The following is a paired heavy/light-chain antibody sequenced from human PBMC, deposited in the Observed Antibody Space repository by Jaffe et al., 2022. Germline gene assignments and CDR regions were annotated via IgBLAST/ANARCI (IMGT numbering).Light chain of an antibody. CDR2: EVS. CDR1: SSDVGGYNY. Sequence: QSALTQPASVSGSPGQSITISCTGTSSDVGGYNYVSWYQQHPGKAPKLMIYEVSNRPSGVSNRFSGSKSGNTASLTISGLQAEDEADYYCNSYTTSRTRVFGTGTKVTVL. V-gene: IGLV2-14*01. J-gene: IGLJ1*01. CDR3: NSYTTSRTRV.
Heavy chain of an antibody. CDR3: AKEGGSGWYYFDY. V-gene: IGHV3-48*03. CDR1: GFTFSSYE. Sequence: EVQLVESGGGLVQPGGSLRLSCAASGFTFSSYEMHWVRQAPGKGLEWLSYISGSGSTIYYAGSVKGRFTISRDNPKNSLYLQMNSLRADDTAVYYCAKEGGSGWYYFDYWGQGTLVTVSS. D-gene: IGHD6-19*01. J-gene: IGHJ4*02. CDR2: ISGSGSTI.